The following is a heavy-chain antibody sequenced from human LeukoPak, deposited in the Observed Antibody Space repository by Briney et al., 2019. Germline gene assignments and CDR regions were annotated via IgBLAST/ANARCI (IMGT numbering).Heavy chain of an antibody. D-gene: IGHD3-22*01. CDR1: GFTFSSYS. CDR2: ISSSSSYI. Sequence: PGGSLRLSCAASGFTFSSYSMNWVRQAPGKGLEWVSSISSSSSYIYYADSVKGRFTISRDNAKNSLYLQMNSLRAEDTAVYYCARAPYCDSSGVLMGFDYWGQGTLVTVSS. CDR3: ARAPYCDSSGVLMGFDY. V-gene: IGHV3-21*01. J-gene: IGHJ4*02.